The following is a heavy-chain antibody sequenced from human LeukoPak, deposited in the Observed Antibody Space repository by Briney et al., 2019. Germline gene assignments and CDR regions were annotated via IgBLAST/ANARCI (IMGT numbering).Heavy chain of an antibody. D-gene: IGHD1-26*01. CDR1: GGSFSGYY. CDR2: INHSGST. CDR3: ARTALGFDH. J-gene: IGHJ4*02. Sequence: SETLSLTCAVYGGSFSGYYWSWIRQPPGKGLEWIGEINHSGSTNYNPSLKSRVTISVDTSKNQFSLKLSSVTAADTAVYYCARTALGFDHWGQGTLVTVSS. V-gene: IGHV4-34*01.